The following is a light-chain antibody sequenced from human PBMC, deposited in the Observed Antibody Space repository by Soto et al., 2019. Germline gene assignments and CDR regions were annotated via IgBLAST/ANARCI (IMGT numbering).Light chain of an antibody. CDR1: ESIRNN. CDR2: AAS. Sequence: DIQMTQSPSSLSASVGDRVTITCRASESIRNNLNWYQQKPGKAPKLLIYAASTLQSGVPSRLSGGGSGTEFTLTIGSLQPEDFTTYYCQQTYSTPRGAFGQGTKVDIK. V-gene: IGKV1-39*01. CDR3: QQTYSTPRGA. J-gene: IGKJ1*01.